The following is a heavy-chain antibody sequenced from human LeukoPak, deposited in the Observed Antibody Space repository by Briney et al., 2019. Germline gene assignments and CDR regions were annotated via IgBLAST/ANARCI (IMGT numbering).Heavy chain of an antibody. Sequence: GGSLRLSCAASGFTFSTYSMNWVRQAPGKGLEWVSSISSSSSYIYYAGSVKGRFTVSRDNAKKSLYLQMNSLRAEDTAVYYCARDGAHRDSYDSSGYYYRFDNWGQGTLVTVSS. D-gene: IGHD3-22*01. V-gene: IGHV3-21*01. CDR3: ARDGAHRDSYDSSGYYYRFDN. J-gene: IGHJ4*02. CDR1: GFTFSTYS. CDR2: ISSSSSYI.